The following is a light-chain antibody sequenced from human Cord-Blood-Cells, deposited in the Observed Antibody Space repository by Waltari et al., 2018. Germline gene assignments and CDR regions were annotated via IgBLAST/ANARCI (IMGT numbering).Light chain of an antibody. CDR3: QQRSNWIT. V-gene: IGKV3-11*01. CDR2: DAS. Sequence: IVLTPSPAPLSLSPGERASQSVSSYLAWYQQKPGQAPRLLIYDASNRATGIPARFSGSGSGTDFTLTISSLEPEDFAVYYCQQRSNWITFGQGTRLEIK. J-gene: IGKJ5*01. CDR1: QSVSSY.